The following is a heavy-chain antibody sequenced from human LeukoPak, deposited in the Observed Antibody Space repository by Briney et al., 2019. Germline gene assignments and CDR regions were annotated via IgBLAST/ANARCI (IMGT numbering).Heavy chain of an antibody. CDR1: GGSISSYY. CDR2: IYYSGST. V-gene: IGHV4-59*08. D-gene: IGHD7-27*01. CDR3: ARYFGSTGDRRFYYFDY. J-gene: IGHJ4*02. Sequence: SETLSLTCTVSGGSISSYYWSWIRQPPGKGLEWIGYIYYSGSTNYNPSLKSRVTISVDTSKNQFSLKLSSVTAADTAVYYCARYFGSTGDRRFYYFDYWGQGTLVTVSS.